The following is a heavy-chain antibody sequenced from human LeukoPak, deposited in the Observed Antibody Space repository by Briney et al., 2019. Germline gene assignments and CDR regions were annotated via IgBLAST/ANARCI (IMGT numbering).Heavy chain of an antibody. CDR2: ISGSGYTT. J-gene: IGHJ4*02. V-gene: IGHV3-23*01. CDR3: AAKVAGRHYFDY. CDR1: RFTFYEYG. D-gene: IGHD6-19*01. Sequence: PGGSLRLSCAASRFTFYEYGRSRVRQAPGKGLEWVSVISGSGYTTYYADSVKGRFTISRDNSKNTVYLQMNSLRAEDTAVYYGAAKVAGRHYFDYWGQGTLVTVSS.